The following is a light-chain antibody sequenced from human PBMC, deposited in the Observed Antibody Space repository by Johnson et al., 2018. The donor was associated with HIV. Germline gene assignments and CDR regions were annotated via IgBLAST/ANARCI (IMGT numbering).Light chain of an antibody. J-gene: IGLJ1*01. CDR2: DNN. V-gene: IGLV1-51*01. CDR3: GTWDTSLSAGGV. Sequence: QSVLTQPPSVSAAPGQKVTISCSGSSSNIGNNYVSWYQQVPGTAPKLLIFDNNERPSGIPDRFSGSKSGTSATLGITGLPTGDEADYYCGTWDTSLSAGGVFGTGTKVTVL. CDR1: SSNIGNNY.